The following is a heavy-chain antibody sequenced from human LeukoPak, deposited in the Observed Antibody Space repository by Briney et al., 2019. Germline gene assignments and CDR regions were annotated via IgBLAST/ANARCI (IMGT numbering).Heavy chain of an antibody. CDR3: AREQWLAHNFDY. D-gene: IGHD6-19*01. CDR2: INPNSGGT. J-gene: IGHJ4*02. CDR1: GFTFTGYY. Sequence: GASVKVSCKASGFTFTGYYMHWVRQAPGQGLEWMGWINPNSGGTNYAQKFQGRVTMTRDTSISTAYMELSRLRSDDTAVYYCAREQWLAHNFDYWGQGTLVTVSS. V-gene: IGHV1-2*02.